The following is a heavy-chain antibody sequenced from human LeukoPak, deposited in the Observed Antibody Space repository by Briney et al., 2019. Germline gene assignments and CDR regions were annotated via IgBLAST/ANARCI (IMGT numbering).Heavy chain of an antibody. CDR3: ARFEWGTTTFDY. V-gene: IGHV4-59*01. CDR2: IYYSGSA. J-gene: IGHJ4*02. CDR1: GGPISSYY. Sequence: SENLSLTCTGSGGPISSYYWSWIREPPREGPEWIGYIYYSGSANYNPSLKSRVTISVDTSKNQFSLKLTSVTAADTAVYYCARFEWGTTTFDYWGQGTLVTVSS. D-gene: IGHD3-9*01.